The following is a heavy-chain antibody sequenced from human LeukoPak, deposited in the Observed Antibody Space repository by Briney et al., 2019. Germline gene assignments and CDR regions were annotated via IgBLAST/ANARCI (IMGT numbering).Heavy chain of an antibody. CDR3: ARGYCSGGSCYERWFDP. CDR2: IYYSGST. CDR1: GGSISSYY. Sequence: SETLSLTCTVSGGSISSYYWSWIRQPPGKGLEWIGYIYYSGSTNYNPSLKSRVTISVDTSKNQFSLKLSSVTAADTAVYYCARGYCSGGSCYERWFDPWGQGTLVTVSS. D-gene: IGHD2-15*01. V-gene: IGHV4-59*08. J-gene: IGHJ5*02.